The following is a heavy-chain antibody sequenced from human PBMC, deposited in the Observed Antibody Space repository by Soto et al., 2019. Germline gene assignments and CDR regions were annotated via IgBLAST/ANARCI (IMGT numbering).Heavy chain of an antibody. CDR2: MSYDGSNE. V-gene: IGHV3-30*18. CDR3: AKDGSHNFDY. J-gene: IGHJ4*02. D-gene: IGHD1-26*01. CDR1: GFTFSHYA. Sequence: QVQLVESGGGVVQPGRSLRLSCAASGFTFSHYAMHWVRQAPGKGLEWVALMSYDGSNEYYADSVKGRFTISRENSKNTLYLQMNSLRAEDTAVYYCAKDGSHNFDYWDQGTLVTVSS.